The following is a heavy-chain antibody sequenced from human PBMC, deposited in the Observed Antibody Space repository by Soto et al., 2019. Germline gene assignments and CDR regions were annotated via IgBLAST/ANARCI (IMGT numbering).Heavy chain of an antibody. CDR2: INPNSGGT. Sequence: ASVKVSCKASGYTFTGYYRHWVRQAPAQGLEWMGWINPNSGGTNYAQKFQGRVTMNRDTSISTAYMELSRLRSDDTAVYYCARVPYLILAGYYSYYYFEYWGQGTLITVSS. CDR1: GYTFTGYY. J-gene: IGHJ4*02. CDR3: ARVPYLILAGYYSYYYFEY. V-gene: IGHV1-2*02. D-gene: IGHD3-9*01.